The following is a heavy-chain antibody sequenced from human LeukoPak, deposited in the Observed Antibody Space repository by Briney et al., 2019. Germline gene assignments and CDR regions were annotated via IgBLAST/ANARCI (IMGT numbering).Heavy chain of an antibody. J-gene: IGHJ4*02. D-gene: IGHD6-13*01. CDR2: ISSSSGYI. Sequence: GGSLRLSCAASGFTFSSYSMNWVRQAPGKGLEWVSSISSSSGYIYYADSVKGRFTISRDNAKNSLYLQMNSLRAEDTAVYYCARDSSDGSSWYYFDYWGQGTLVTVSS. CDR3: ARDSSDGSSWYYFDY. V-gene: IGHV3-21*01. CDR1: GFTFSSYS.